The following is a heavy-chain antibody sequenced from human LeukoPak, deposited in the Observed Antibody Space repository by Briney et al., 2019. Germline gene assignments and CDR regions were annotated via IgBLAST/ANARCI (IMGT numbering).Heavy chain of an antibody. J-gene: IGHJ4*02. D-gene: IGHD5-18*01. V-gene: IGHV1-8*01. Sequence: XWVRQAXGQGLEWMGWMNPNSGNTGYAQKFQGRVTMTRNTSISTAYMELSSLRSEDTAVYYCARGRQLWPYIDWGQGTLVTVSS. CDR2: MNPNSGNT. CDR3: ARGRQLWPYID.